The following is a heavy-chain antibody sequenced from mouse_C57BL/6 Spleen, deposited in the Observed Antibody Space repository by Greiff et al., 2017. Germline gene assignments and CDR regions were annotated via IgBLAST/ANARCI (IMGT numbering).Heavy chain of an antibody. CDR2: IYPGSGST. V-gene: IGHV1-55*01. CDR1: GYTFTSYW. CDR3: AKTGPAWFAY. D-gene: IGHD4-1*01. Sequence: QVQLQQPGAELVKPGASVKMSCKASGYTFTSYWITWVKQRPGQGLEWIGDIYPGSGSTNYNEKFKSKATFTADTSSNTAYMQLSSLTTEDSAIYYCAKTGPAWFAYWGQGTLVTVSA. J-gene: IGHJ3*01.